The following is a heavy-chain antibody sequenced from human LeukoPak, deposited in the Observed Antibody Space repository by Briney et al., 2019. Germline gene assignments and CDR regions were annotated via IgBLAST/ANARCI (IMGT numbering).Heavy chain of an antibody. CDR1: GGSFSGYY. D-gene: IGHD3-16*02. CDR3: ARGSDYDYVWGSYRPKKTIDY. Sequence: PSETLSLTCAVYGGSFSGYYWSWIRQPPGKGREWIGEINHSGSTNYNPSLKSRVTISVDTSKNQFSLKLSSVTAADTAVYYCARGSDYDYVWGSYRPKKTIDYWGQGTLVTVSS. CDR2: INHSGST. V-gene: IGHV4-34*01. J-gene: IGHJ4*02.